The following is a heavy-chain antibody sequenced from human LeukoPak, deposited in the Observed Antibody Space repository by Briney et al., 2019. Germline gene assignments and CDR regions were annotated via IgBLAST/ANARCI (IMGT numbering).Heavy chain of an antibody. Sequence: PGGSLRLSCAASGFTISNYAMMWVRQAPGKGLEWVSGISGSGTVTFYADSVKGRFTISRDNFKNTLYLQLNSLRAEDTAVYYCVKNGATVPLYYFDSWGLGTLVVVSS. D-gene: IGHD4-11*01. J-gene: IGHJ4*02. CDR3: VKNGATVPLYYFDS. V-gene: IGHV3-23*01. CDR2: ISGSGTVT. CDR1: GFTISNYA.